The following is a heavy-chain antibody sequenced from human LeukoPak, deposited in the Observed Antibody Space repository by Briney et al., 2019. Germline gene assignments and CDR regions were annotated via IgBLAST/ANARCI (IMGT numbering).Heavy chain of an antibody. Sequence: SETLSLTCTVSGGSISSYYWSWIRQPPGKGLEWIGYIYYSGSTNYNPSLKSRVTISVDTSKNQFSLKLSSVTAADTAMYYCARQTGSGLFTLPGGQGTLVTVSS. CDR2: IYYSGST. CDR3: ARQTGSGLFTLP. CDR1: GGSISSYY. V-gene: IGHV4-59*08. J-gene: IGHJ4*02. D-gene: IGHD3/OR15-3a*01.